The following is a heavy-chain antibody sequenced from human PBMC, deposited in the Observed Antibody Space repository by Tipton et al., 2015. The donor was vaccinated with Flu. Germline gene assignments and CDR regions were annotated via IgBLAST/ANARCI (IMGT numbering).Heavy chain of an antibody. V-gene: IGHV4-59*01. CDR2: IYYSGST. Sequence: TLSLTCIVSGGSISYYYWSWIRQPPGKGLEWVGYIYYSGSTNYNPSLKSRVTISVDTSKNQFPLKLTSVTAADTAVYFCAREDFDSREYYPNWFDPWGQGTLVTVSP. CDR3: AREDFDSREYYPNWFDP. CDR1: GGSISYYY. D-gene: IGHD3-22*01. J-gene: IGHJ5*02.